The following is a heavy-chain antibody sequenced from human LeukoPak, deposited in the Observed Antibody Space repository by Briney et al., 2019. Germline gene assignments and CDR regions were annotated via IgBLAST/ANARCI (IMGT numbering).Heavy chain of an antibody. CDR1: GFTFSSYW. V-gene: IGHV3-7*03. J-gene: IGHJ4*02. CDR2: IKQDGSEK. Sequence: PGGSLRLSCAASGFTFSSYWMSWVRQAPGKGLEWVANIKQDGSEKYYVDSVKGRFTISRDNAKNSLYLQMNSLRAEDTALYYCAGDTSSSPMGFDYWGQGTLDTVSS. D-gene: IGHD6-6*01. CDR3: AGDTSSSPMGFDY.